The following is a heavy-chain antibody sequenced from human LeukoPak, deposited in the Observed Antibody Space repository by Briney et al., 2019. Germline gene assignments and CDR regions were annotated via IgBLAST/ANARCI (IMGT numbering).Heavy chain of an antibody. CDR3: AREAITMVREEPFDY. CDR1: GVASSGNY. D-gene: IGHD3-10*01. Sequence: SETLSLTCGVYGVASSGNYWSWIRQSPGRGLEWIGEINHSGSTNYNPSLKSRVIISIDTSKNQFSLKMTSVTAADTAVYYCAREAITMVREEPFDYWGHGSLVTVSS. CDR2: INHSGST. V-gene: IGHV4-34*01. J-gene: IGHJ4*01.